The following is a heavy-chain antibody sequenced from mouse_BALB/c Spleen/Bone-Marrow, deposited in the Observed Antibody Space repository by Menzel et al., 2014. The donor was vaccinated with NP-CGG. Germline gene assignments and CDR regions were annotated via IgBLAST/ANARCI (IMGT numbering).Heavy chain of an antibody. CDR2: INPYNGDT. CDR1: GYSFTGYF. V-gene: IGHV1-37*01. CDR3: GRGAYYYGSSYYFDY. J-gene: IGHJ2*01. D-gene: IGHD1-1*01. Sequence: VQLQQSGPELVKPGASVKISCKASGYSFTGYFMNWVKQSHGKSLEWIGRINPYNGDTFYNQKFKGKATLTVDKSSSTPHMELLSLTSEDSAVYYCGRGAYYYGSSYYFDYWGQGTTLTVSS.